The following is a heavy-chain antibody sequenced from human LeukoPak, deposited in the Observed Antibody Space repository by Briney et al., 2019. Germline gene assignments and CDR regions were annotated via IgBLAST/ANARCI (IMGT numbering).Heavy chain of an antibody. J-gene: IGHJ5*02. CDR2: MNPNSGNT. Sequence: ASVKVSCKASGYTFTSYDINWARQATGQGLEWMGWMNPNSGNTGYAQKFQGRVTITRNTSISTAYMELSSLRSEDTAVYYCARAWELDPFDPWGQGTLVTVSS. CDR3: ARAWELDPFDP. CDR1: GYTFTSYD. V-gene: IGHV1-8*03. D-gene: IGHD1-26*01.